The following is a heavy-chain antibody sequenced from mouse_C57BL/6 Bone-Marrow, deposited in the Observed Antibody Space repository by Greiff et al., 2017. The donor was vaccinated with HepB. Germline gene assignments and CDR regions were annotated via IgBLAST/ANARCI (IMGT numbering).Heavy chain of an antibody. D-gene: IGHD1-1*01. V-gene: IGHV1-72*01. Sequence: QVQLQQPGADLVKPGASVKLSCKASGYTFTSYWMHWVKQRPGRGLEWIGRIDPNSGGTKYNEKFKSKATLTVDKPSSTAYMQLSSLTSEDSAVYYCARPTVVATDYAMDYWGQGTSVTVSS. CDR3: ARPTVVATDYAMDY. J-gene: IGHJ4*01. CDR1: GYTFTSYW. CDR2: IDPNSGGT.